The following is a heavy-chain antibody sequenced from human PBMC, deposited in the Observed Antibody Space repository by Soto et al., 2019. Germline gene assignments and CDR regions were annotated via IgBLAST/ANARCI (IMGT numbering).Heavy chain of an antibody. J-gene: IGHJ1*01. CDR2: INWNSGSI. CDR3: VKDESINWYSGHFRH. V-gene: IGHV3-9*01. D-gene: IGHD6-13*01. CDR1: GFTFDDYA. Sequence: SCAASGFTFDDYAMHWVRQVPGKGLEWVSGINWNSGSIGYGDSVKGRFAISRDNAKNSLHLQMNSLSAEDTAFYYCVKDESINWYSGHFRHWGQGTLVTVS.